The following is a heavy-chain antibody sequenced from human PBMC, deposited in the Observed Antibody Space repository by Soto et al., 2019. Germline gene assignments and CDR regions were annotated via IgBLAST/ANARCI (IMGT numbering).Heavy chain of an antibody. CDR3: ERPRGYSYGFDY. Sequence: QVQLVQSGAEVKKPGASVKVSCKASGYTFTSYDINWVRQAPGQGLEWMGWISAYNGNTSYAQKLQGRVTMTTNTSTSTAYMELSSLRYDDTAVYYCERPRGYSYGFDYWGQGTLVTVSS. V-gene: IGHV1-18*01. CDR1: GYTFTSYD. CDR2: ISAYNGNT. J-gene: IGHJ4*02. D-gene: IGHD5-18*01.